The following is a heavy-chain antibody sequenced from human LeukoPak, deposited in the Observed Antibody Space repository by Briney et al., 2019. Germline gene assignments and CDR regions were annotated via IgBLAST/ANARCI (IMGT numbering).Heavy chain of an antibody. CDR1: GGSISSSSYY. CDR3: ARRKYDSPRLTRGKPFDY. V-gene: IGHV4-39*01. Sequence: SETLSLTCTVSGGSISSSSYYWGWIRQPPGKGLEWIGSIYYSGSTYYNPSLKSRVTISVDTSKNQFSLKLSSVTAADAAVYYCARRKYDSPRLTRGKPFDYWGQGTPVTVSS. J-gene: IGHJ4*02. D-gene: IGHD7-27*01. CDR2: IYYSGST.